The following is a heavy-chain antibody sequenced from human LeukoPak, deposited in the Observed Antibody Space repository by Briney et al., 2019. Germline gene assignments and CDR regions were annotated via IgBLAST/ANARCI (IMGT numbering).Heavy chain of an antibody. J-gene: IGHJ4*02. CDR1: SYSISSGYY. V-gene: IGHV4-38-2*02. D-gene: IGHD2-15*01. Sequence: SETLSLTCSVSSYSISSGYYWGWIRQPPGKGLEWIGSIYYSGSTYYNPSLKSRVTISVDTSKNQFSLKLSSVTAADTAVYYCARTAGWPQYYFDYWGQGTLVTVSS. CDR3: ARTAGWPQYYFDY. CDR2: IYYSGST.